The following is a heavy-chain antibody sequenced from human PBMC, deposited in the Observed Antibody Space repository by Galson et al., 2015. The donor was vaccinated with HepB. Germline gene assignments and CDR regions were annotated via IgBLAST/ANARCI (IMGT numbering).Heavy chain of an antibody. Sequence: SLRLSCAASVFTFSDYGMHWVRQAPGKGLEWVAVITYDGTNKYYADSVKGRFTISRDKSKNTLYLEMNSLRSEDTAVYYCAKDWRSNYEGDAFDIWVLGTMVTVSS. CDR1: VFTFSDYG. CDR2: ITYDGTNK. D-gene: IGHD1-7*01. V-gene: IGHV3-30*18. J-gene: IGHJ3*02. CDR3: AKDWRSNYEGDAFDI.